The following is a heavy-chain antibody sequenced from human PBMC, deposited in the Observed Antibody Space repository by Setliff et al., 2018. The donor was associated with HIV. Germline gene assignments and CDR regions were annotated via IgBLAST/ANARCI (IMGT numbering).Heavy chain of an antibody. CDR3: ARHEGRSYYDYVWGSSRPVDAFDI. CDR2: INPSGGST. D-gene: IGHD3-16*02. V-gene: IGHV1-46*01. Sequence: ASVKVSCKASGYTFTSYYMHWVRQAPGQGLEWMGIINPSGGSTSYAQKFQGRVTMTGDTSTNTVYMEVSSLRSEDTAVYYCARHEGRSYYDYVWGSSRPVDAFDIWGQGTMVTVS. J-gene: IGHJ3*02. CDR1: GYTFTSYY.